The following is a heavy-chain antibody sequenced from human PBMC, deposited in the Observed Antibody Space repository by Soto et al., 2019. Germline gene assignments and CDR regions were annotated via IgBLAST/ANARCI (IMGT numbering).Heavy chain of an antibody. CDR1: GDSVSSNSAA. D-gene: IGHD6-6*01. CDR2: TYYRSKWYN. Sequence: SQTLSLTCAISGDSVSSNSAAWNWIRQSPSRGLEWLGRTYYRSKWYNDYAVSVKSRITINPDTSENQFSLQLNSVTPEDTAVYYCARDRSSSSELVNWFDPWGQGTLVTVSS. CDR3: ARDRSSSSELVNWFDP. V-gene: IGHV6-1*01. J-gene: IGHJ5*02.